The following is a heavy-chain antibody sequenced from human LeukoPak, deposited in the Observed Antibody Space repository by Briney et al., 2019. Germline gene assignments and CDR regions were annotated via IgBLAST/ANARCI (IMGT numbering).Heavy chain of an antibody. V-gene: IGHV4-61*02. CDR2: IYASGRT. CDR1: GASISGGTSY. D-gene: IGHD3-16*02. J-gene: IGHJ4*02. Sequence: SSETLSLTCTVSGASISGGTSYWSWIRQPAGKGLEWIGRIYASGRTNYNPSLESRVTISVDTSKDQFSLKMNSMTAADTAVYYCAKDGDDDDFWGSFRGPSVWGQGVLVTVSS. CDR3: AKDGDDDDFWGSFRGPSV.